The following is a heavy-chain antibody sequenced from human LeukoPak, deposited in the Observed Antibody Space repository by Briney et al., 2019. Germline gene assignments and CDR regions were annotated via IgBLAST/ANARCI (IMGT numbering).Heavy chain of an antibody. J-gene: IGHJ4*02. CDR3: ASASSGYCSRTTCYATFDY. CDR2: IYTSGST. Sequence: SETLSLTCTVSGGSISSYYWSWIRQPAGKGLEWIGRIYTSGSTNYNPSLKSRVTISVDKSKNQFSLKLYSVTAADTAVYYCASASSGYCSRTTCYATFDYWGQGTLVTVSS. V-gene: IGHV4-4*07. D-gene: IGHD2-2*01. CDR1: GGSISSYY.